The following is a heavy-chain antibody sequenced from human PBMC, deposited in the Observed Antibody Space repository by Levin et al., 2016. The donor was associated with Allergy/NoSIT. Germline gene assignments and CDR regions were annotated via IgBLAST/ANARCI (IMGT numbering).Heavy chain of an antibody. Sequence: GGSLRLSCAASGFTFSSYEMNWVRQAPGKGLEWVSYISSSGSTIYYADSVKGRFTISRDNAKNSLYLQMNSLRAEDTAVYYCAREKYYDFWSGYYGYGMDVWGQGTTVTVSS. CDR1: GFTFSSYE. CDR2: ISSSGSTI. CDR3: AREKYYDFWSGYYGYGMDV. D-gene: IGHD3-3*01. V-gene: IGHV3-48*03. J-gene: IGHJ6*02.